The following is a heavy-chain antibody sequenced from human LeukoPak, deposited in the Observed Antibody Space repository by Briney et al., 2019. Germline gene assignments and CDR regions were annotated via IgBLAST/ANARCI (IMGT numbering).Heavy chain of an antibody. CDR3: ARHGKIVLPPGWFDP. V-gene: IGHV4-39*01. CDR1: GDSLINNFYY. J-gene: IGHJ5*02. CDR2: IYYTGTT. Sequence: SETLSLTCSVSGDSLINNFYYWGWVRQPPGKGLEWIGSIYYTGTTYFNPSLKSRVTISEDTYKNELSLKMTSVTAADTALYFCARHGKIVLPPGWFDPWGQGVLVTVSS. D-gene: IGHD3-16*02.